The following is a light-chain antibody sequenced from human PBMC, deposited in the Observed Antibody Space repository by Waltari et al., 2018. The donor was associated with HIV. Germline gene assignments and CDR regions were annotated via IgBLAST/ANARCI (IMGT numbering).Light chain of an antibody. CDR2: GVT. CDR3: TSHTSVSTYVV. Sequence: QSALTQPASVSGSPGQSITISCTGTSSAIGEFDFVHWSQHQPGRAPKLIIYGVTDRPSGVSYRFSGSKSANTASLTISGLQAEDEGIYYCTSHTSVSTYVVFGGGTKLSVL. CDR1: SSAIGEFDF. V-gene: IGLV2-14*03. J-gene: IGLJ2*01.